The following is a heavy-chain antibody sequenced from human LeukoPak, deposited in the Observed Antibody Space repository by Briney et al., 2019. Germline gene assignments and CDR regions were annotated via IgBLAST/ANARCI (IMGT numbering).Heavy chain of an antibody. D-gene: IGHD2-15*01. CDR2: IYSDGST. CDR1: GFTVSSNH. Sequence: GGSLRLSCVASGFTVSSNHMSWVRQAPGKRLECVSIIYSDGSTYYADSVKGRFTISRDNSKNTLYLQMNSLSAEDTAIYYCASIVVVVAATNMGPNGYWGQGTLVAVSS. V-gene: IGHV3-66*02. J-gene: IGHJ4*02. CDR3: ASIVVVVAATNMGPNGY.